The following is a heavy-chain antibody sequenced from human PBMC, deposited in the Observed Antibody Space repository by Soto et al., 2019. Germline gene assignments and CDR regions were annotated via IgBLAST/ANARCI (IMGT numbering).Heavy chain of an antibody. V-gene: IGHV3-13*01. Sequence: PGGSLRLSCAASGFTFSSYDMHWVRQATGKGLEWVSAIGTAGDTYYPGSVKGRFTISRENAKNSLYLQMNSLRAGDTAVYYCARGGFQTNCISTSCYDYYYYGMDVWGQGTTVTVSS. CDR1: GFTFSSYD. J-gene: IGHJ6*02. CDR2: IGTAGDT. CDR3: ARGGFQTNCISTSCYDYYYYGMDV. D-gene: IGHD2-2*01.